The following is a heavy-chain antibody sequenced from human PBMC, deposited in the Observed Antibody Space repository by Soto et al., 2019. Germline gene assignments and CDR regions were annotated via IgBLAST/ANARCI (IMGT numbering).Heavy chain of an antibody. Sequence: PSDTLSLTCTVSGGSIRNVYWSLIRQSPGKRLEWIGFIRNRVSTKFIPALKSRVIIPVDTAKNQSSLSLDPVTAAETAVYFCARAHAPTLTFDDWGQGTLVTVS. D-gene: IGHD2-2*01. J-gene: IGHJ4*01. CDR3: ARAHAPTLTFDD. CDR1: GGSIRNVY. V-gene: IGHV4-59*01. CDR2: IRNRVST.